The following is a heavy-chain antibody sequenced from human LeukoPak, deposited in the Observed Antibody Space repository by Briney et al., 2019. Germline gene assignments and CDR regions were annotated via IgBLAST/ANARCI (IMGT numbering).Heavy chain of an antibody. J-gene: IGHJ6*03. CDR3: ARGTEEYYYYYMDV. D-gene: IGHD1-1*01. CDR1: GGSISSYY. Sequence: SETLSLTFTGPGGSISSYYWTWIRQPAGKGLEWIGRIYTSGRTNYNPSLKSRVTISVDTSKNQFSLKLCSVTAPSTRLYICARGTEEYYYYYMDVWGKGTTVTVSS. CDR2: IYTSGRT. V-gene: IGHV4-4*07.